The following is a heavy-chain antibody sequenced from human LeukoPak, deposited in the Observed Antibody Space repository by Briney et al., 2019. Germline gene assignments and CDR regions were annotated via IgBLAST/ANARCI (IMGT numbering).Heavy chain of an antibody. J-gene: IGHJ4*02. Sequence: PGGSLRLSCAASGFTFSSYSMNWVRQAPGKGLEWVSSISSSSSYIYYADSVKGRFTISRDNAKNSLYLQMNSLRAEDTAVYYCARSNSSSWGYFDYWGQGTLVTVSS. CDR3: ARSNSSSWGYFDY. CDR1: GFTFSSYS. CDR2: ISSSSSYI. V-gene: IGHV3-21*01. D-gene: IGHD6-13*01.